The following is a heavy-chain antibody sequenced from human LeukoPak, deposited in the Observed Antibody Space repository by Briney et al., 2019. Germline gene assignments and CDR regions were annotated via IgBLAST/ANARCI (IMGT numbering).Heavy chain of an antibody. CDR3: ARDRVGSGWPRPWYFEF. Sequence: ASVKVSCTPSGYTFTGYYLHWVRQAPGQALEWMGWMNPNTGATIYAQKFQGRVTMSRDTSISTAYMELTSLRSDDTAVYYCARDRVGSGWPRPWYFEFWGQGTLVAVSS. CDR2: MNPNTGAT. CDR1: GYTFTGYY. D-gene: IGHD6-19*01. J-gene: IGHJ4*02. V-gene: IGHV1-2*02.